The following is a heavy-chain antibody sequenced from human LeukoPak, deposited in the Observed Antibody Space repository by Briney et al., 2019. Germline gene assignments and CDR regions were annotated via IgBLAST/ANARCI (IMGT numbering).Heavy chain of an antibody. CDR2: IRYDGSNK. D-gene: IGHD6-19*01. CDR3: AKDGYSSGWYSGYFDY. CDR1: GFTFSSYG. J-gene: IGHJ4*02. V-gene: IGHV3-30*02. Sequence: GGSLRLSCAASGFTFSSYGMPWVRQAPAKGLEWVAFIRYDGSNKYYADSVKGRFTSSRDNSKNTLYLQMNSLRAEDTAVYYCAKDGYSSGWYSGYFDYWGQGTLVTVSS.